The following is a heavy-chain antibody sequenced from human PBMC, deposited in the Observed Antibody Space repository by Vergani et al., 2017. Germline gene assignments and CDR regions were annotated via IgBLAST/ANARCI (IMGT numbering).Heavy chain of an antibody. CDR3: ASKPMVRVRGNYYYGMDV. Sequence: EVQLVESGGGLVQPGGSLRLSCAASGFTVSSNYMSWVRQAPGKGLEWVSVIYSGGSTYYADSVKGRFTISRDNSKNTLYLQMNSLRAEDTGVYYCASKPMVRVRGNYYYGMDVWGQGTTVTVSS. J-gene: IGHJ6*02. CDR1: GFTVSSNY. V-gene: IGHV3-66*02. CDR2: IYSGGST. D-gene: IGHD3-10*01.